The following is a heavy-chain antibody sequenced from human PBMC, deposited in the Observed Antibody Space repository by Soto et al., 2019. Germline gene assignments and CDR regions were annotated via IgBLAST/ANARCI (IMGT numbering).Heavy chain of an antibody. CDR2: VDTGEGET. D-gene: IGHD2-21*01. Sequence: EVQLVQSGAEVKRPGTTVKISCNVSGSSYSDFYIHWVQQAPGQGLQRMGLVDTGEGETKYAKKFQGGPKRTADARANSVNMQLTSVRSEDTAMYDCATARHTITLVGISSAVGHWFDPWGEGTLVTVSS. CDR1: GSSYSDFY. CDR3: ATARHTITLVGISSAVGHWFDP. V-gene: IGHV1-69-2*01. J-gene: IGHJ5*02.